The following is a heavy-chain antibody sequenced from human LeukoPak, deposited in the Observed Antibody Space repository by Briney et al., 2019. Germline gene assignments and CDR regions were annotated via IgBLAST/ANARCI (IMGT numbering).Heavy chain of an antibody. CDR3: ARVEDSSGWLYYFDY. D-gene: IGHD6-19*01. J-gene: IGHJ4*02. CDR2: IGSSGSTI. V-gene: IGHV3-11*01. CDR1: GFTFSDYY. Sequence: GGSLRLSCAASGFTFSDYYMSWIRQAPGKGLEWVSYIGSSGSTIYYADSVKGRFTISRDNAKNSLYLQMNSLRAEDTAVYYCARVEDSSGWLYYFDYWGQGTLVTVSS.